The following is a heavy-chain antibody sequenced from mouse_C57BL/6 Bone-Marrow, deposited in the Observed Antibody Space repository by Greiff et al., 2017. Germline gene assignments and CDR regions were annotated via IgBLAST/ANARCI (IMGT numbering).Heavy chain of an antibody. D-gene: IGHD1-1*01. CDR3: ARPGSSYYFDY. J-gene: IGHJ2*01. CDR1: GFTFSSYG. CDR2: ISSGGSYT. Sequence: DVTLQESGGDLVKPGGSLKLSCAASGFTFSSYGMSWVRQTPDKRLEWVATISSGGSYTYYPDSVKGRFTISRDNAKNTLYLQMSSLKSEDTAMYYCARPGSSYYFDYWGQGTTLTVSS. V-gene: IGHV5-6*02.